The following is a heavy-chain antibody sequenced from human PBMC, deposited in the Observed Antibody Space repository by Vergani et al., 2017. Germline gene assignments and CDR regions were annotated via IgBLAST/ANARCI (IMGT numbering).Heavy chain of an antibody. CDR2: IIPIFGTA. D-gene: IGHD2-2*02. CDR1: GGTFSSYA. CDR3: TTVTPAIRHYYYYYGMDV. V-gene: IGHV1-69*06. Sequence: QVQLVQSGAEVKKPGSSVKVSCKASGGTFSSYAISWVRQAPGQGLEWMGGIIPIFGTANYAQKFQGRVTITADKSTSTAYMELSSLRSEDTAVYYCTTVTPAIRHYYYYYGMDVWGQGTTVTVSS. J-gene: IGHJ6*02.